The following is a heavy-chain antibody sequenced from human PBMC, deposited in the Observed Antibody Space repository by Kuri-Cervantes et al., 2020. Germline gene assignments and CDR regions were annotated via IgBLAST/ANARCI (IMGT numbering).Heavy chain of an antibody. CDR3: TRLGYCSGGSCYGMDV. Sequence: GESLKISCAASGFTVSSNYMSWVRQAPGKGLEWVSVIYSGGSTYYADSVKGRFTISRDNSKNTLYLQMNSLRAEDTAVYYCTRLGYCSGGSCYGMDVWGQGTTVTVSS. V-gene: IGHV3-66*04. J-gene: IGHJ6*02. D-gene: IGHD2-15*01. CDR2: IYSGGST. CDR1: GFTVSSNY.